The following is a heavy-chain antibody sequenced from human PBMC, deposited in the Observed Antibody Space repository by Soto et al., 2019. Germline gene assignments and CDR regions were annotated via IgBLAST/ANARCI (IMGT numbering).Heavy chain of an antibody. V-gene: IGHV3-23*01. D-gene: IGHD2-2*01. CDR3: AKDPVSFQYEPIPFDY. CDR1: GFSFSSYA. CDR2: ISGSGGNT. Sequence: GGSLRLSCAASGFSFSSYAMTWVRQAPGKGLEWVSGISGSGGNTYYADSVKGRFTISRDNSKNTLYLQMNSLRAEDTAVYYCAKDPVSFQYEPIPFDYWGQGTLVTVSS. J-gene: IGHJ4*02.